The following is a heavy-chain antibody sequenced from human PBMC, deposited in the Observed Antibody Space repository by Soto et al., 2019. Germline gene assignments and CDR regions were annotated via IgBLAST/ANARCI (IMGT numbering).Heavy chain of an antibody. CDR2: ISPYNGNT. J-gene: IGHJ5*02. CDR3: AKDRLRVSVTGGGFDP. Sequence: QVQLVQSGGEVKKPGASVKVSCKASGYTFSNFGLSWVRQAPGQGLELMGWISPYNGNTNYAQKLQGRLTMTTDTLNSTAYMELMSLKSDDTVVYYCAKDRLRVSVTGGGFDPWGQGTLVTVSS. D-gene: IGHD1-1*01. V-gene: IGHV1-18*01. CDR1: GYTFSNFG.